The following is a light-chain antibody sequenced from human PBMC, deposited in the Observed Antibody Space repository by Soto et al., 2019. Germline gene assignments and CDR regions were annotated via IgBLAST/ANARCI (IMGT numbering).Light chain of an antibody. CDR3: QQRNNWPRVT. J-gene: IGKJ2*01. CDR1: QVVTRH. V-gene: IGKV3-11*01. Sequence: EIVLTQSPATVSLSPGERATISCRASQVVTRHLAWYQQKPGQAPSLLLYDISNRDTGIPARFSGSGSGTDFTLTISSLEPEDSAVYYCQQRNNWPRVTFGQGTKLEIK. CDR2: DIS.